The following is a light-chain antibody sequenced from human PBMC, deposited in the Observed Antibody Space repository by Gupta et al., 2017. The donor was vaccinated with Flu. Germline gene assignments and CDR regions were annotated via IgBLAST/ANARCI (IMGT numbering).Light chain of an antibody. V-gene: IGKV1-39*01. CDR3: QQTYSNT. J-gene: IGKJ5*01. CDR1: QSISGS. Sequence: DIQLTQSPSSLPASVGDRVTFTCRASQSISGSLNWYQQKPGKAPKLLIYSASTLHGGVPSRFSGDGSGTEFTLTITGLEPEDFATYFCQQTYSNTFGPGTRLE. CDR2: SAS.